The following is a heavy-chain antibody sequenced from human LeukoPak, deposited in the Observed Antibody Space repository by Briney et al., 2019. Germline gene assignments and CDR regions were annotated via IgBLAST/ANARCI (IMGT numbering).Heavy chain of an antibody. CDR3: AREAPRDAFDI. J-gene: IGHJ3*02. V-gene: IGHV4-31*03. Sequence: SETLSLTCTVSGGSISSGGYYWSWIRQHLGKGLEWIGYIYYSGSTYYNPSLKSRVTISVDTSKNQFSLKLSSVTAADTAVYYCAREAPRDAFDIWGQGTMVTVSS. CDR1: GGSISSGGYY. CDR2: IYYSGST.